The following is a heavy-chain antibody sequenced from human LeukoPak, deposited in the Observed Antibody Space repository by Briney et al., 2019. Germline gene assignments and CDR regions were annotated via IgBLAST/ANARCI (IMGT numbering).Heavy chain of an antibody. Sequence: PSETLSLTCAVSGGSFSGYYWSWIRQPPGKGLEWIGEINHSGSTNYNPSLKSRVTISVDTSKNQFSPKLSSVTAADTAVYYCARRDVYTIFGVVTGSYNWFDPWGQGTLVTVSS. J-gene: IGHJ5*02. D-gene: IGHD3-3*01. CDR2: INHSGST. CDR1: GGSFSGYY. CDR3: ARRDVYTIFGVVTGSYNWFDP. V-gene: IGHV4-34*01.